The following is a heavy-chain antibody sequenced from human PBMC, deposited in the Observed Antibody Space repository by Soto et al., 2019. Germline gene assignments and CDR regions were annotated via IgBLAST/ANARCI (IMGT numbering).Heavy chain of an antibody. CDR1: GYTFTSYT. V-gene: IGHV1-3*01. Sequence: QVQLVKSGAEVKKPGASVKVSCKASGYTFTSYTIHWVRQAPGQRLEWMGWINAGNGNTKYSQKFQGRVTFTRDTSASTAYMELSSLRSEDTAVYYCASSAGIYYSYVMDVWGQGTTVTVSS. D-gene: IGHD2-15*01. CDR2: INAGNGNT. CDR3: ASSAGIYYSYVMDV. J-gene: IGHJ6*02.